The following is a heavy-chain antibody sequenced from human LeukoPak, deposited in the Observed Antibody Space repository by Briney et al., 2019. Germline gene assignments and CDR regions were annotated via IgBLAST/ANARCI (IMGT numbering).Heavy chain of an antibody. V-gene: IGHV1-2*02. CDR2: INPNSGDT. D-gene: IGHD3-22*01. Sequence: ASVKVSCKASGYTFTGYYMHWVRQAPGQGLAWMGWINPNSGDTNYAQKFQGRVTMTRDTSISTAYMELSRLRSDDTAVYYCARDPINYYDSSGYDWGQGTLVTVSS. CDR3: ARDPINYYDSSGYD. J-gene: IGHJ4*02. CDR1: GYTFTGYY.